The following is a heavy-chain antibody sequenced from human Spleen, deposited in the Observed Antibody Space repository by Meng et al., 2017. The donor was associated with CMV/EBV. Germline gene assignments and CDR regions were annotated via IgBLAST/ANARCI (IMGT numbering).Heavy chain of an antibody. CDR3: ARALGAGKGWFDP. Sequence: RDSVSSNSAAWNWIRQSPSRGLEWLGRTYYRSKWYSDYGVSVKSRITINSDTSKNQFSLHLNSVTPEDTAVYYCARALGAGKGWFDPWGQGTLVTVSS. D-gene: IGHD4/OR15-4a*01. CDR1: RDSVSSNSAA. V-gene: IGHV6-1*01. J-gene: IGHJ5*02. CDR2: TYYRSKWYS.